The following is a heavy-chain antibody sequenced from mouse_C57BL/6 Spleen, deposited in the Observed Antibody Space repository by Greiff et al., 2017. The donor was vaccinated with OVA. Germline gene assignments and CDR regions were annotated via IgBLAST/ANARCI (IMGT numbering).Heavy chain of an antibody. CDR1: GYTFTSYW. V-gene: IGHV1-59*01. J-gene: IGHJ4*01. CDR3: ARGGLYYGNGAMDY. Sequence: QVQLQQPGAELVRPGTSVKLSCKASGYTFTSYWMHWVKQRPGQGLEWIGVIDPSDSYTNYNQKFKGKATLTVDTSSSTAYMQLSSLTSEDSAVYYCARGGLYYGNGAMDYWGQGTSVTVSS. CDR2: IDPSDSYT. D-gene: IGHD1-1*01.